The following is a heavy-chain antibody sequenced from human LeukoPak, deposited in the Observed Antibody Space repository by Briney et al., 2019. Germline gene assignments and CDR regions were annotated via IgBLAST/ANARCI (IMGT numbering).Heavy chain of an antibody. J-gene: IGHJ3*01. V-gene: IGHV3-23*01. Sequence: GGSLRLSCSASGFIFDNFAMNWVRQAPGKGLEWVSYVSGGGAKRHYSASVKGRGTISRDNSKNTLYMEMNSLRAEDTAMYYCAKCSANYYNDAFDVWGRGTMVTVSS. CDR2: VSGGGAKR. D-gene: IGHD3-10*02. CDR1: GFIFDNFA. CDR3: AKCSANYYNDAFDV.